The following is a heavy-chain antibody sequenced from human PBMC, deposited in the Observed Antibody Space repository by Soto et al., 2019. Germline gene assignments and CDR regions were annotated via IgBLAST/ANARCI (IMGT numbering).Heavy chain of an antibody. V-gene: IGHV1-2*04. CDR3: ARTSPWYCSGGSCYDWFDP. CDR1: GYTFTGYY. D-gene: IGHD2-15*01. Sequence: GASVKVSCKASGYTFTGYYMHWGRQAPGQGLEWMGWINPNSGGTNYAQKFQGWVTMTRDTSLSTAHMEPSRLRSDDTAVYYCARTSPWYCSGGSCYDWFDPWGQGTLVTVSS. CDR2: INPNSGGT. J-gene: IGHJ5*02.